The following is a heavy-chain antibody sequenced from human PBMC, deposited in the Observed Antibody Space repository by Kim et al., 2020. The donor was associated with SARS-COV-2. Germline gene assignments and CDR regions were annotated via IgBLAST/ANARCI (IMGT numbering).Heavy chain of an antibody. V-gene: IGHV3-13*01. CDR1: GFTFSSYD. Sequence: GGSLRLSCAASGFTFSSYDMHWVRQATGKGLEWVSAIGTAGDTYYPGSVKGRFTISRENAKNSLYLQMNSLRAGDTAVYYCARQVGIVGAARAAFDIWGQGTMVTVSS. CDR2: IGTAGDT. J-gene: IGHJ3*02. D-gene: IGHD1-26*01. CDR3: ARQVGIVGAARAAFDI.